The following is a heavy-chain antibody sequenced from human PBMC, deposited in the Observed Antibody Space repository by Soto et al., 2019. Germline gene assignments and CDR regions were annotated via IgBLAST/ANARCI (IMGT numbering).Heavy chain of an antibody. J-gene: IGHJ3*02. CDR2: FYYTGSI. Sequence: SETLSLTCTVSGDSISNYYWSWIRQPPGKGLEWIGYFYYTGSINYNPSLKSRVTIFIDASKNQFSLKLSSVTAADTAVYYCARALILTGYYIHDAFDIWGQGTMVTVSS. D-gene: IGHD3-9*01. CDR3: ARALILTGYYIHDAFDI. V-gene: IGHV4-59*01. CDR1: GDSISNYY.